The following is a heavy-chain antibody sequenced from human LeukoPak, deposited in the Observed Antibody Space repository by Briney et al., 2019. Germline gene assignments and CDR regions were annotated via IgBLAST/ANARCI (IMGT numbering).Heavy chain of an antibody. CDR1: GFTFSSYS. D-gene: IGHD1-1*01. J-gene: IGHJ4*02. Sequence: PGGSLRLSCAASGFTFSSYSTNWVRQAPGKGLEWVSSISSSSSYIYYADSVKGRFTISRDNAKNSLYLQMNSLRAEDTAVYYCARDSVEGREDNWGQGTLVTVSS. V-gene: IGHV3-21*01. CDR3: ARDSVEGREDN. CDR2: ISSSSSYI.